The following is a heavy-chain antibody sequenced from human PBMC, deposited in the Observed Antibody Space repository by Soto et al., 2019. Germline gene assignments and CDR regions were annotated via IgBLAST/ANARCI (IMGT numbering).Heavy chain of an antibody. D-gene: IGHD1-26*01. J-gene: IGHJ5*02. CDR3: AKGRVGPGEP. V-gene: IGHV3-23*01. CDR2: IVTSGDRV. Sequence: GGSLRLSCAASGFTLSNYAMTWVRQAPGKGLEWVSAIVTSGDRVYYADSVKGRFTISRDNSKNTLFLQMNNLRAEDTAVYYCAKGRVGPGEPWGQGTLVTVSS. CDR1: GFTLSNYA.